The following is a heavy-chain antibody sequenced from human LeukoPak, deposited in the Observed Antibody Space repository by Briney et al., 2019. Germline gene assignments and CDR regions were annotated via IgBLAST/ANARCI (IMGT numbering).Heavy chain of an antibody. CDR1: GFTFSSYG. D-gene: IGHD3-10*01. Sequence: GGSLRLSSAASGFTFSSYGMSWVRQAPGKGLEWVSAIGGRDGSTYYADSVKGRFTISRDNSKNTLYVQMNSLRAEDTAVYYCAKGHYYGSGSLDYWGQGTLVTVSS. CDR2: IGGRDGST. V-gene: IGHV3-23*01. J-gene: IGHJ4*02. CDR3: AKGHYYGSGSLDY.